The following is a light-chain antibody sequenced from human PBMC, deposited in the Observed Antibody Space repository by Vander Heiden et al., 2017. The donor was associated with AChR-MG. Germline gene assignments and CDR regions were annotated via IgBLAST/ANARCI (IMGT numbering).Light chain of an antibody. CDR2: NNN. J-gene: IGLJ3*02. Sequence: QSELTQPPSASGTLGQRVTIPCSGRKSNIGSNSVNWYQQLPGSAPKRIIFNNNRRPPGVPDRFSGSKSGTSASLAISGLQSEDEADDYCAAWDDSLNGRVFGGGTKLTVL. CDR1: KSNIGSNS. CDR3: AAWDDSLNGRV. V-gene: IGLV1-44*01.